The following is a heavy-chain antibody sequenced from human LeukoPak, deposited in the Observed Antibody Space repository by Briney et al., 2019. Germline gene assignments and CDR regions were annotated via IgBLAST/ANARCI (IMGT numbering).Heavy chain of an antibody. Sequence: ASVKVSCKASGYTFTSYDINWVRQATGQGLEWMGWMNPISGNTGYAQKFQGRVTMTRNTSISTAYMELSSLRSEDTAVYYCAKRRDYYDSSGQRNGAFDIWGQGTMVTVSS. CDR2: MNPISGNT. V-gene: IGHV1-8*01. J-gene: IGHJ3*02. CDR3: AKRRDYYDSSGQRNGAFDI. D-gene: IGHD3-22*01. CDR1: GYTFTSYD.